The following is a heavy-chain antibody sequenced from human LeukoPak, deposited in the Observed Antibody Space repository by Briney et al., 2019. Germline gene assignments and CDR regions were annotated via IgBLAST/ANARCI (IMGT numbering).Heavy chain of an antibody. CDR1: GGTFSSYA. Sequence: GASVKVSCKXSGGTFSSYAISWVRQAPGQGLEWMGRIIPIFGTANYAQKFQGRVTITTDESTSTAYMELSSLRSEDTAVYYCARAYLGRNTPFDYWGQGTLVTVSS. CDR3: ARAYLGRNTPFDY. CDR2: IIPIFGTA. J-gene: IGHJ4*02. D-gene: IGHD1/OR15-1a*01. V-gene: IGHV1-69*05.